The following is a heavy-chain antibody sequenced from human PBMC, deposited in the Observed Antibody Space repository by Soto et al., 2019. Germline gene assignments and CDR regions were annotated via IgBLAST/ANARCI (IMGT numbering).Heavy chain of an antibody. D-gene: IGHD5-12*01. CDR2: IYYSGST. Sequence: QLQLQESGPGLVKPSETLSLTCTVSGGSISSSSYYWGWIRQPPGKGLEWIGSIYYSGSTYYNPSLKSRVTISVDTSKTQFSLKLSSVTVAAAAVYYCARLSRGYEDYWGQGTLVTVSS. J-gene: IGHJ4*02. CDR1: GGSISSSSYY. V-gene: IGHV4-39*01. CDR3: ARLSRGYEDY.